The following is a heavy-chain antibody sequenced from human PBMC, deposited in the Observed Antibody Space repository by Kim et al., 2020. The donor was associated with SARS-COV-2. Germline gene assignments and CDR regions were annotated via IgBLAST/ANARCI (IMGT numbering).Heavy chain of an antibody. V-gene: IGHV4-39*06. CDR3: ASTPWGDAFDI. D-gene: IGHD7-27*01. Sequence: TYYNPTLKSRVTISVDTSKNQFALKLSSVTAADTAVYYCASTPWGDAFDIWGQGTMVTVSS. J-gene: IGHJ3*02. CDR2: T.